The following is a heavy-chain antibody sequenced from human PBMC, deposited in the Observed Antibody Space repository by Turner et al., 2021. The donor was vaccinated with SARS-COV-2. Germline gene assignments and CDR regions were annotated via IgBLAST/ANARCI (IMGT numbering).Heavy chain of an antibody. CDR1: GGSISSGDYY. J-gene: IGHJ5*02. V-gene: IGHV4-31*03. D-gene: IGHD3-22*01. CDR2: IYYSGST. Sequence: QVQLQESGPGLVKPSQTLSPTCTLSGGSISSGDYYWSWIRQHPGKGLEWIGYIYYSGSTYYNPSLKSRVTISVDTSKNQFSLKLSSVTAADTAVYYCARVSRLLPNNWFDPWGQGTLVTVSS. CDR3: ARVSRLLPNNWFDP.